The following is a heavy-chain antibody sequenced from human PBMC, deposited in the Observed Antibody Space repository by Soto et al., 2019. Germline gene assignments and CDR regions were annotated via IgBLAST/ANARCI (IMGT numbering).Heavy chain of an antibody. Sequence: QLQLQESGPGLVKPSETLSLTCTVSGGSISSSSYYWGWIRQPPGKGLEWIGIIYYSGSTYYNPSLKSRVTISVDTSKNQFSLKLSSVTAADTAVYYCARHSNYDILTGYSGLDAFDIWGQGTMVTVSS. D-gene: IGHD3-9*01. CDR1: GGSISSSSYY. V-gene: IGHV4-39*01. J-gene: IGHJ3*02. CDR2: IYYSGST. CDR3: ARHSNYDILTGYSGLDAFDI.